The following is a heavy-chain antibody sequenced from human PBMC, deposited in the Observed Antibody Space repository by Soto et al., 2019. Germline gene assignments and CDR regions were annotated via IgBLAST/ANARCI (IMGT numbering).Heavy chain of an antibody. CDR1: GGTFSSYA. Sequence: ASVKVSCKASGGTFSSYAISWVRQAPGQGLEWMGGIIPIFGTANYAQKFQGRVTITADESTSTAYMELSSLRSEDTAVYYCARELRSSGWSAVWFDPWGQGTLVTVSS. CDR3: ARELRSSGWSAVWFDP. J-gene: IGHJ5*02. CDR2: IIPIFGTA. V-gene: IGHV1-69*13. D-gene: IGHD6-19*01.